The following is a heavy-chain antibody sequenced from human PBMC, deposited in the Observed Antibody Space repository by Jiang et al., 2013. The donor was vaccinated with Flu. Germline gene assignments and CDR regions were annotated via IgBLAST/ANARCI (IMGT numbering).Heavy chain of an antibody. CDR1: NGSISSNY. CDR3: AKYPVLRSGGNWFDP. D-gene: IGHD3-16*01. V-gene: IGHV4-59*01. J-gene: IGHJ5*02. Sequence: PGLVKPSETLSLTCTVSNGSISSNYWSWIRQSPGKGLEWIGSIYYTGSTNYNPSLKSRLTISVDTSKNQFSLKLSSVTAADTAVYYCAKYPVLRSGGNWFDPWGQGALVTVSS. CDR2: IYYTGST.